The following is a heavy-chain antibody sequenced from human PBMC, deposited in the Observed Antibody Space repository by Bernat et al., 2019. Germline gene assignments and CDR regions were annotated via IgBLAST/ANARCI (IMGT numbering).Heavy chain of an antibody. CDR3: ATGELELPGPNLDY. V-gene: IGHV3-33*01. Sequence: QVQLVESGGGVVQPGRSLRLSCAASGFTFSSYGMHWVRQAPGKGLEWVAVIWYDGSNKYYADSVKGRFTISRDNSKNTLYLQMNSLRAEDTAVYYCATGELELPGPNLDYWGQGTLVTVSS. J-gene: IGHJ4*02. CDR2: IWYDGSNK. CDR1: GFTFSSYG. D-gene: IGHD1-7*01.